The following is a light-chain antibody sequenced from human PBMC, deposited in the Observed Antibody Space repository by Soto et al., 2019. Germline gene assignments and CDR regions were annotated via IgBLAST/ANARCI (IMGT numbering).Light chain of an antibody. J-gene: IGLJ3*02. CDR3: CSYAGSYTWV. V-gene: IGLV2-11*01. Sequence: QSVLTQPRSVSESPGLSVTISCTGASGDVGGYNFVSWYQQHPGKAPKLLIYGVTKRPSGVPDRFSGSKSGNTASLTISGLQADDEADYYCCSYAGSYTWVFGGGTQLTVL. CDR1: SGDVGGYNF. CDR2: GVT.